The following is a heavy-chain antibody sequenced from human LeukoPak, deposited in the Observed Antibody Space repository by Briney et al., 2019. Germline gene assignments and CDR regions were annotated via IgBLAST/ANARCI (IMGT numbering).Heavy chain of an antibody. CDR1: GGSISSYY. Sequence: SETLSLTCTVSGGSISSYYWSWIRQPPGKGLEWIGYIYYSGTTFYNPSLQSRSIISVDMSKNQFSLRLSSVTAADTAVYYCARRNGYNDGSFDYWGQGILVTVSS. V-gene: IGHV4-59*08. CDR2: IYYSGTT. J-gene: IGHJ4*02. CDR3: ARRNGYNDGSFDY. D-gene: IGHD5-24*01.